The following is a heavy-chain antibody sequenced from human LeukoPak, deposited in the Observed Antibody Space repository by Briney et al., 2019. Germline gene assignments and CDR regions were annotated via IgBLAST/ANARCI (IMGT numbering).Heavy chain of an antibody. D-gene: IGHD5-12*01. CDR2: IHYSGST. CDR1: GASTSSFS. J-gene: IGHJ3*02. CDR3: ARHGGETIVATILHAFDI. Sequence: SETLSLTCTVSGASTSSFSWSWIRQPPGKGLEWIGYIHYSGSTNYSSSLKSRVTISVDTSKNQFSLKLSSVTAADTAVYYCARHGGETIVATILHAFDIWGQGTMVTVSS. V-gene: IGHV4-59*08.